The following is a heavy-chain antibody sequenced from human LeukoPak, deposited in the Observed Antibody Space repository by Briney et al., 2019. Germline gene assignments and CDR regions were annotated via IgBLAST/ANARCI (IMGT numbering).Heavy chain of an antibody. CDR2: MNPNSGNT. Sequence: ASVKVSCKASGYTFTSYDINWVRQATGQGLEWMRWMNPNSGNTGYAQKFQGRVTMTKNTSITTAYMELSSLRSEDTAVYYCARALSWTTDSYYYMDVWGKGTTVTVS. J-gene: IGHJ6*03. CDR1: GYTFTSYD. CDR3: ARALSWTTDSYYYMDV. D-gene: IGHD3/OR15-3a*01. V-gene: IGHV1-8*01.